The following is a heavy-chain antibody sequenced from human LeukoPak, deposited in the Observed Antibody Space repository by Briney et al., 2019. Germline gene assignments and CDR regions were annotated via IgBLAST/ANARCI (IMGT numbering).Heavy chain of an antibody. CDR2: ISYDGSNK. CDR3: TKEMSGYCFDY. J-gene: IGHJ4*02. CDR1: GFTFSSYG. V-gene: IGHV3-30*18. D-gene: IGHD6-25*01. Sequence: GRSLRLSCAASGFTFSSYGMHWVRQAPGKGLEWVAVISYDGSNKYYADSVKGRFTITRDNSKNTLYLQMNSLRVDDTAVYYCTKEMSGYCFDYWGQGTLVTVSS.